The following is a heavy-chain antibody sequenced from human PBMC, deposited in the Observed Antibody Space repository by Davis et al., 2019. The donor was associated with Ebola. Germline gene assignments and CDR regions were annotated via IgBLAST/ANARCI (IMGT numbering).Heavy chain of an antibody. Sequence: PSETLSLTCAISGDSVSTAGWNWIRQSPSRGLEWLGRTYYNSKWYNDYAVSVKSRITISPDTSKNQLSLQLNSVTPEDTAVYYCVRGWGRSGLDVWGQGTTVTVSS. V-gene: IGHV6-1*01. D-gene: IGHD3-16*01. CDR3: VRGWGRSGLDV. CDR2: TYYNSKWYN. J-gene: IGHJ6*02. CDR1: GDSVSTAG.